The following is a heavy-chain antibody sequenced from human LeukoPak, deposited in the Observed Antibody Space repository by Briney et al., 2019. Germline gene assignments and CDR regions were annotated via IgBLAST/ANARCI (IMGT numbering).Heavy chain of an antibody. CDR2: IYASGST. D-gene: IGHD2-2*01. V-gene: IGHV4-4*07. CDR3: TKDTYCSGTTCNGGPGDY. CDR1: GGSISSQY. Sequence: PSETLSXTCTVSGGSISSQYWSWIRQPAGKGLEGIGRIYASGSTNYNPSLTSRVTMSVDTSKKQFSLKLSSVTAADTAVFYCTKDTYCSGTTCNGGPGDYWGQGILVTVSS. J-gene: IGHJ4*02.